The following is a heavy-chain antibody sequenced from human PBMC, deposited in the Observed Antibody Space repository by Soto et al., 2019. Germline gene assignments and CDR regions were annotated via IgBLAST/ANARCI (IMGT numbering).Heavy chain of an antibody. CDR2: IYYSGST. Sequence: SETLSLTCTVSGGSISSYYWSWIRQPPGKGLEWIGYIYYSGSTNYNPSLKSRVTISVDTSKNQFSLKLSSVTAADTAVYYCARGDYGDHDAFDIWGQGTMVTVSS. J-gene: IGHJ3*02. CDR3: ARGDYGDHDAFDI. CDR1: GGSISSYY. V-gene: IGHV4-59*01. D-gene: IGHD4-17*01.